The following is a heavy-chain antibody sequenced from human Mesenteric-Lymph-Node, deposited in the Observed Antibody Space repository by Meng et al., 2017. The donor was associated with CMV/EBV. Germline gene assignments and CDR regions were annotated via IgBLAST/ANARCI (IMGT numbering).Heavy chain of an antibody. CDR3: AGSTTSSSYYHYGMDV. J-gene: IGHJ6*02. D-gene: IGHD2-2*01. CDR1: GFTFDDYA. Sequence: SLKISCAASGFTFDDYAMHWVRQAPGKGLEWVSGISWNSGSIGYADSVKGRFTISRDNAKSSLYLQMDSLRVGDTAIYYCAGSTTSSSYYHYGMDVWGQGTTVTVSS. V-gene: IGHV3-9*01. CDR2: ISWNSGSI.